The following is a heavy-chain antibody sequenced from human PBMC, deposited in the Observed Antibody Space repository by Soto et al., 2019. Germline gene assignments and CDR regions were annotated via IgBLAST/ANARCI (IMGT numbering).Heavy chain of an antibody. CDR1: GFTFSSYG. Sequence: GGSLRLSCAASGFTFSSYGMHWVRQAPGKGLEWVAVIWSNRSNKYYADYVKGRFTISRDNSKNSLYLQMNSLRAEDTAVYYCARPPNYYDSRGYYGYWGQGTLVTVSS. CDR3: ARPPNYYDSRGYYGY. V-gene: IGHV3-33*01. J-gene: IGHJ4*02. D-gene: IGHD3-22*01. CDR2: IWSNRSNK.